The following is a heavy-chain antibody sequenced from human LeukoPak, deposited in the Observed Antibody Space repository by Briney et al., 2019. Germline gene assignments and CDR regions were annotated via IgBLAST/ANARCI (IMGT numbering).Heavy chain of an antibody. CDR1: GYSFTSYW. V-gene: IGHV5-51*01. CDR3: ARHTYYDSSGYYCAFDI. CDR2: IYPGDSDT. Sequence: GESLKISCKGSGYSFTSYWIGWVRQMPGKSLEWMGIIYPGDSDTRYSPSFQGQVTISADKSISTAYLQWSSLKASDTAMYYCARHTYYDSSGYYCAFDIWGQGTMVTVSS. J-gene: IGHJ3*02. D-gene: IGHD3-22*01.